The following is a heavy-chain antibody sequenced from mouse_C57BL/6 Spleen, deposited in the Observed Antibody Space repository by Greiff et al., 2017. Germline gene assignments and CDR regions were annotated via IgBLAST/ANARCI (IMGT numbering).Heavy chain of an antibody. V-gene: IGHV1-53*01. J-gene: IGHJ3*01. Sequence: QVQLQQPGPELVKPGASVKLSCKASGYTFTSSWMHWVKQRPGQGLEWIGNINPSNGGTNYNEKFKSQATLTVNKPYRTAYMELRSLTSEDSAVYYCARYDCDNAWFAYWGQGTLVTVSA. CDR2: INPSNGGT. CDR1: GYTFTSSW. D-gene: IGHD2-4*01. CDR3: ARYDCDNAWFAY.